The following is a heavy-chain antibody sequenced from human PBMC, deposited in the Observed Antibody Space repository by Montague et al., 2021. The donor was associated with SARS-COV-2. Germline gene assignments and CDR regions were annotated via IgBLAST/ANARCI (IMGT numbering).Heavy chain of an antibody. J-gene: IGHJ2*01. CDR1: GDSISTYY. Sequence: SETLSLTCTVSGDSISTYYWSWIRQSPGKGLEWIGYIYYSGSTKYNPSLKSRVTISVDTSKSQMSLRLNSVTAADTAVYYCAGDRGRFWHFDLWGRGTLVTVSS. CDR3: AGDRGRFWHFDL. CDR2: IYYSGST. V-gene: IGHV4-59*01. D-gene: IGHD5-12*01.